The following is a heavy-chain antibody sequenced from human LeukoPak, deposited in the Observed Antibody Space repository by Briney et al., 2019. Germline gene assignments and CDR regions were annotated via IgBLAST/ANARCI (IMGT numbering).Heavy chain of an antibody. J-gene: IGHJ3*02. D-gene: IGHD3-10*01. CDR3: ARVPFERGAPLDAFDI. CDR2: INTDGSST. V-gene: IGHV3-74*01. Sequence: PAGGSLRLSCAASGFTFSSYWMHWVRQAPGKGLVWVSRINTDGSSTSYADSVKGRFTISRDNAKNTLYLQMNSLRAEDTAVYYCARVPFERGAPLDAFDIWGQGTMVTVSS. CDR1: GFTFSSYW.